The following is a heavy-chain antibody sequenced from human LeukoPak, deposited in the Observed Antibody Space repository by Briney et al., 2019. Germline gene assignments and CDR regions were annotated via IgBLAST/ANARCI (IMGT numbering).Heavy chain of an antibody. CDR1: GSSIRSGDYY. Sequence: SQTLSLTCSVLGSSIRSGDYYWAWIRQSPGKGLEWIGYIDYSGTTRYNPSLESRLTISVDTSKHQFSLKLTSVTAADTAVYYCARDRRSVHDYWGQGTLVTVSS. CDR2: IDYSGTT. V-gene: IGHV4-30-4*01. CDR3: ARDRRSVHDY. D-gene: IGHD1-14*01. J-gene: IGHJ4*02.